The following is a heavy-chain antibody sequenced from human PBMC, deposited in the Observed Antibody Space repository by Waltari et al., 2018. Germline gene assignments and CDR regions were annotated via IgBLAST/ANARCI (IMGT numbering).Heavy chain of an antibody. Sequence: QVQLQQWGAGLLKPSETLSLTCAVYGGSFSGYYWSWIRQPPGKGLGWIGEINHSESTNYNPSLKSRVTMSVDTSKNQFSLNLTSVTAADTAVYFCARGQYCISTSCYRWFDPWGQGTLVTVSS. V-gene: IGHV4-34*01. J-gene: IGHJ5*02. CDR1: GGSFSGYY. CDR3: ARGQYCISTSCYRWFDP. CDR2: INHSEST. D-gene: IGHD2-2*01.